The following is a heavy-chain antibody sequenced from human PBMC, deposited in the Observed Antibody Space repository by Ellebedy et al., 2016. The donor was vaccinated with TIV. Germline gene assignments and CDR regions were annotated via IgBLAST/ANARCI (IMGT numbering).Heavy chain of an antibody. CDR3: ARGCRAPWIQLGPYYFDY. CDR2: INHSGST. V-gene: IGHV4-34*01. Sequence: GSLRLSCAVYGGSFSGYYWSWIRQPPGKGLEWIGEINHSGSTNYNPSLKSRVTISVDTSKNQFSLKLSSVTAADTAVYYCARGCRAPWIQLGPYYFDYWGQGTLVTVSS. CDR1: GGSFSGYY. D-gene: IGHD5-18*01. J-gene: IGHJ4*02.